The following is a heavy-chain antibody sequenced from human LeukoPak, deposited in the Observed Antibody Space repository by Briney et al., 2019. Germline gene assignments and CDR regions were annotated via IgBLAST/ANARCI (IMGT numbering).Heavy chain of an antibody. CDR2: IIPIFGTA. J-gene: IGHJ6*03. CDR3: ARARGVAGPKGYYYYIDV. D-gene: IGHD6-19*01. CDR1: GGTFSSYA. Sequence: SVKLSCKASGGTFSSYAISWVRQAPGQGLEWMVGIIPIFGTANYAQKLQGRVTITTDESTSTACMELSSLRCEYTAVYYCARARGVAGPKGYYYYIDVWGKGTKVTVSS. V-gene: IGHV1-69*05.